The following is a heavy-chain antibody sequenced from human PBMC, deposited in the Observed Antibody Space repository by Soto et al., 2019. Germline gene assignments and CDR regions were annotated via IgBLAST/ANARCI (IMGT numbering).Heavy chain of an antibody. CDR3: AKLPGDSWGYFDY. J-gene: IGHJ4*02. CDR1: GCTFSSYA. D-gene: IGHD2-21*02. Sequence: EVQLLESGGGSVQPGGSLRLACAASGCTFSSYAMSWVRQAPGKGLELVSAITSSGGIIYYADSVKVRFTISRDNSKNTLYLQMNSLGADDTAVYFCAKLPGDSWGYFDYWGQGTLVTDSS. V-gene: IGHV3-23*01. CDR2: ITSSGGII.